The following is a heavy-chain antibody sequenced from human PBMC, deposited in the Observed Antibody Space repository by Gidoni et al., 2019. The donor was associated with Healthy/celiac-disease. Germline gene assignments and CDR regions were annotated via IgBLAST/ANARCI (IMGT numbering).Heavy chain of an antibody. Sequence: AVYGGSCSGYYWSWIRQPPGKGLELIGDINHSGSTNYNPSLKSRVTISVDTSKHQFSLKLSSVCAADTAVYYCARGQFLSSGGDYWGQGTLVSVSS. CDR3: ARGQFLSSGGDY. CDR2: INHSGST. CDR1: GGSCSGYY. J-gene: IGHJ4*02. V-gene: IGHV4-34*01. D-gene: IGHD6-25*01.